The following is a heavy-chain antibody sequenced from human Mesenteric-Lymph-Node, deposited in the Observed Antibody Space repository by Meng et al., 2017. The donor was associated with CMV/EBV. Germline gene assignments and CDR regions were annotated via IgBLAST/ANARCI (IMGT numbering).Heavy chain of an antibody. CDR2: INPNSGGT. CDR3: ARDKLQLERLDYGMDV. Sequence: ASVKVSCKPSGYTFSDYFIHWVRQAPGQGLEWMGWINPNSGGTNYAQKFQGRVTMTRDTSISTAYMELSRLRSDDTAVYYCARDKLQLERLDYGMDVWGQGTTVTVSS. D-gene: IGHD1-1*01. V-gene: IGHV1-2*02. J-gene: IGHJ6*02. CDR1: GYTFSDYF.